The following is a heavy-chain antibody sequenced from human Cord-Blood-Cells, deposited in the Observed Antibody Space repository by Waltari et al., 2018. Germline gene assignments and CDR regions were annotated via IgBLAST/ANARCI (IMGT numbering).Heavy chain of an antibody. CDR2: MNPNSGNT. CDR1: GYTFTSYD. V-gene: IGHV1-8*03. J-gene: IGHJ3*02. Sequence: QVQLVQSGAEVKKPGASVKVSSKASGYTFTSYDINWVGQATGQGREWMGWMNPNSGNTGYAQKFQGRVTITRNTSISTAYMELSSLRSEDTAVYYCARVGRIVGATTAFDIWGQGTMVTVSS. CDR3: ARVGRIVGATTAFDI. D-gene: IGHD1-26*01.